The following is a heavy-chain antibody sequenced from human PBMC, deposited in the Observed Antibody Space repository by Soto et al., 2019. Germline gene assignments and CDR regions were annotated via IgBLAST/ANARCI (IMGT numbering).Heavy chain of an antibody. Sequence: PGGSLRLSCTASGFIFTTCAMSWVRQAPGKGLVWVSAIDGSGDDTFYADSVKGRFTISRDNSRDTLYLQMNNLRAEDTAIYFCAKESARRHTDFDYWGQGILVTVSS. CDR3: AKESARRHTDFDY. J-gene: IGHJ4*02. CDR1: GFIFTTCA. CDR2: IDGSGDDT. V-gene: IGHV3-23*01.